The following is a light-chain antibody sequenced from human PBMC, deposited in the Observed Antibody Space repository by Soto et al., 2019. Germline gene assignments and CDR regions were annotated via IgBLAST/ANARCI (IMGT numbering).Light chain of an antibody. V-gene: IGKV3-20*01. J-gene: IGKJ4*01. CDR3: QQYASSPLT. CDR2: GAS. Sequence: EIVLPQSPGTLSLSSGERATLSCRASQSVRSNYLAWYQQKPGQAPRLLIYGASSRATGIPDRFGGSGSGTEFTRTISRMEPEDFEVYYCQQYASSPLTLGGGNKVELK. CDR1: QSVRSNY.